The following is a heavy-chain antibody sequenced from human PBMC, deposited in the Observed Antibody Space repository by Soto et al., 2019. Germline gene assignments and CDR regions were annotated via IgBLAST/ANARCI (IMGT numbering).Heavy chain of an antibody. D-gene: IGHD2-8*02. CDR1: GYTFTSYG. J-gene: IGHJ6*03. CDR3: ARDDLVVYASIHYYHLDV. CDR2: ISAYNGNT. Sequence: ASVKVSCKASGYTFTSYGISWVRQAPGQGLEWMGWISAYNGNTNYAQKLQGRVTMTTDTSTSTAYMELRSLRSDDTAVYYCARDDLVVYASIHYYHLDVWGKGTTVTVSS. V-gene: IGHV1-18*01.